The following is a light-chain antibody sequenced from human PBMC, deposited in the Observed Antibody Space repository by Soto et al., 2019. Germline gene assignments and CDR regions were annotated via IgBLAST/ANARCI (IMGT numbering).Light chain of an antibody. Sequence: ELTQPPSVSVSPGQTARITCSGDALPKQYAHWYQQKPGQAPVLVIYKDSERPSGIPERFSGSSSGTTVTLTISGVQADDDADYYCQSAYSRGTLYVFGTGTKLTVL. CDR3: QSAYSRGTLYV. J-gene: IGLJ1*01. CDR1: ALPKQY. V-gene: IGLV3-25*03. CDR2: KDS.